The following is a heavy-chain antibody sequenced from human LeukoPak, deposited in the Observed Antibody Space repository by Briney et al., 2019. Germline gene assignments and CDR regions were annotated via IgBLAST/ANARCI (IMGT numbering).Heavy chain of an antibody. J-gene: IGHJ3*02. CDR1: GGSISNYY. CDR2: IYYGGST. Sequence: SETLSLTCTVSGGSISNYYWSWIRQPPGKGLEWIVYIYYGGSTNYNPSLKSRVTISVDTSKNEFSLKLTSVTAADTAVYYCARHGNGGTRKAFDIWGQGTMVTVS. V-gene: IGHV4-59*08. CDR3: ARHGNGGTRKAFDI. D-gene: IGHD2-15*01.